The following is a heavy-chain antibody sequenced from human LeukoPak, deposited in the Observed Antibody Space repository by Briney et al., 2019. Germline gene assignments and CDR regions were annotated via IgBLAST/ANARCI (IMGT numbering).Heavy chain of an antibody. Sequence: PGRSLRLSCVASGFTFSSCGMHWVRQAPGKGLEWVALISYDGGNKYYADSVKGRFTISRDNSKNTLYLQMNSLRPEDTAVYYCAKGSRGEYYDSSGYSYFDYWGQGTLVTVSS. J-gene: IGHJ4*02. V-gene: IGHV3-30*18. CDR1: GFTFSSCG. CDR2: ISYDGGNK. D-gene: IGHD3-22*01. CDR3: AKGSRGEYYDSSGYSYFDY.